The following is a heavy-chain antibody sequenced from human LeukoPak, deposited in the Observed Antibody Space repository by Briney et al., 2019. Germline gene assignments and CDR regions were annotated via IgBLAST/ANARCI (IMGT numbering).Heavy chain of an antibody. D-gene: IGHD4-17*01. CDR2: INPNSGGT. CDR3: ARVAGYGDYWFDY. J-gene: IGHJ4*02. V-gene: IGHV1-2*02. CDR1: GYTFTSYY. Sequence: ASVKVSCKASGYTFTSYYMHWVRQAPGQGLEWMGWINPNSGGTNYAQKFQGRVTMTRDTSISTAYMELSRLRSDDTAVYYCARVAGYGDYWFDYWGQGTLVTVSS.